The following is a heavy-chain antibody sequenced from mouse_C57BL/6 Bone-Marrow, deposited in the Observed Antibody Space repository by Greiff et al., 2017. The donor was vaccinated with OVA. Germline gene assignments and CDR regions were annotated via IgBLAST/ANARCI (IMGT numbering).Heavy chain of an antibody. CDR3: ARRGAYYSSLDWYFDV. D-gene: IGHD2-5*01. CDR1: GYTFTSYG. V-gene: IGHV1-81*01. Sequence: VQLQESGAELARPGASVKLSCKASGYTFTSYGISWVKQRTGQGLEWIGEIYPRSGNTYYNEKFKGKATLTADKSSSTAYMELRSLTSEDSAVYFCARRGAYYSSLDWYFDVWGTGTTVTVSS. J-gene: IGHJ1*03. CDR2: IYPRSGNT.